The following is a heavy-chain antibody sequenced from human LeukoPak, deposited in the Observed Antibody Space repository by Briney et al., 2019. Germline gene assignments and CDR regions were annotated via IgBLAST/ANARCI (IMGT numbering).Heavy chain of an antibody. D-gene: IGHD2-15*01. CDR2: IKQDGSEK. CDR1: GFTFSSYA. Sequence: GGSLRLSCAASGFTFSSYAMSWVRQAPGKGLEWVANIKQDGSEKYYVDSVKGRFTISRDNAKNSLYLQMNSLRAEDTAVYYCARDKGLGYCSGGSCYGPKVRYFDYWGQGTLVAVSS. CDR3: ARDKGLGYCSGGSCYGPKVRYFDY. V-gene: IGHV3-7*01. J-gene: IGHJ4*02.